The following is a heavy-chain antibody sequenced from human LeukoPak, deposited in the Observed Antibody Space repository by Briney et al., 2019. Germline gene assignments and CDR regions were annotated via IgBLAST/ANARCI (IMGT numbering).Heavy chain of an antibody. CDR1: GGSISSGSYY. D-gene: IGHD5-12*01. Sequence: SETLSLTCTVSGGSISSGSYYWPWIRQPAGKGLEWLGHIYTSGGTNSNPSLKSRVTIAMDTSKNHFSLKLSSVTAADTAVYYCARRPGWLNSAWFDPWGQGTLVTVSS. CDR3: ARRPGWLNSAWFDP. CDR2: IYTSGGT. V-gene: IGHV4-61*09. J-gene: IGHJ5*02.